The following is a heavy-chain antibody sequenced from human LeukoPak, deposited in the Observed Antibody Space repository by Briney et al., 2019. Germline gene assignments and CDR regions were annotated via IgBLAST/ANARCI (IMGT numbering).Heavy chain of an antibody. D-gene: IGHD3-3*01. V-gene: IGHV3-11*04. CDR2: IGTSGITI. J-gene: IGHJ6*03. Sequence: GGSLRLSCAASGFTFSDYYMSWIRQAPGKGLEWVSYIGTSGITIYYADSVKGRFTIPRDNSKNTLYLQMNSLRAEDTAVYYCAKGVTIFGVVIKTYMDVWGKGTTVTVSS. CDR1: GFTFSDYY. CDR3: AKGVTIFGVVIKTYMDV.